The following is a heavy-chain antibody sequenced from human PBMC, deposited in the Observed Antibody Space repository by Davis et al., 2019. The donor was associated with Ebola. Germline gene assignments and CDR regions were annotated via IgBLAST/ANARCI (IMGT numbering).Heavy chain of an antibody. CDR1: GFTVSSNY. V-gene: IGHV3-66*01. CDR2: IYSGGST. Sequence: PGGSLRLSCAASGFTVSSNYMSWVRQAPGKGLEWVSVIYSGGSTYYADSVKGRFTISRDNSKNTLYLQMNSLRAEDTAVYYCARDRQLGYYYYGMDVWGQGTTVTVSS. D-gene: IGHD6-6*01. CDR3: ARDRQLGYYYYGMDV. J-gene: IGHJ6*02.